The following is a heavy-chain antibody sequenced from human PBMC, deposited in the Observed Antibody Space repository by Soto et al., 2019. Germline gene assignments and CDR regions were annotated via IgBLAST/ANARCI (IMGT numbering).Heavy chain of an antibody. CDR1: GFTFSSYG. CDR2: IWYDGSNK. CDR3: ARDRHTPITIFGVVTSYYYYGMDV. J-gene: IGHJ6*02. Sequence: GGSLRLSCAASGFTFSSYGMHWVRQAPGKGLEWVAVIWYDGSNKYYADSVKGRFTISRDNSKNTLYLQMNSLRAEDTAVYYCARDRHTPITIFGVVTSYYYYGMDVWGQGTTVTVSS. D-gene: IGHD3-3*01. V-gene: IGHV3-33*01.